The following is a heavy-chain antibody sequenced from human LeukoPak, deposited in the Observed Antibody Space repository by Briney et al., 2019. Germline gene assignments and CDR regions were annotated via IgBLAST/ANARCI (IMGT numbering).Heavy chain of an antibody. CDR2: IYYSGNT. J-gene: IGHJ4*02. V-gene: IGHV4-34*01. CDR3: ARVRDSAAAGTVDY. Sequence: PSETLSLTCAVYGGSFSGYYWGWIRQPPGKGLEWIGSIYYSGNTYYNPSLKSRVTISVDTSKNQFSLKLNSVTAADTAVYYCARVRDSAAAGTVDYWGQGTLVTVSS. CDR1: GGSFSGYY. D-gene: IGHD6-13*01.